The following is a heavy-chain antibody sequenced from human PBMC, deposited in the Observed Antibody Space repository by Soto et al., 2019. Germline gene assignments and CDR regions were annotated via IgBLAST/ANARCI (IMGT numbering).Heavy chain of an antibody. Sequence: GGCLRLSCAAAGLSFISYCMNWVRQAPGKGLEWVSYISSSSSTIYYADSVKGRFTISRDNAKNSLYLQMNSLRDEDTAVYYCARESRFLEWLSLNWFDP. CDR3: ARESRFLEWLSLNWFDP. CDR1: GLSFISYC. D-gene: IGHD3-3*01. V-gene: IGHV3-48*02. J-gene: IGHJ5*02. CDR2: ISSSSSTI.